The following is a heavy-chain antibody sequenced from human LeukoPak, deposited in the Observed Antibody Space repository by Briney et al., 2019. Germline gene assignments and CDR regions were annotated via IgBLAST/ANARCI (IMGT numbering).Heavy chain of an antibody. Sequence: SVKVSCKASGGTFSSYAISWVRQAPGQGLEWMGGIIPIFGTANYAQKFQGRVTITTDESTSTAYMELSSLRSEDTAVYYCAGREWDPRSWFDPWGQGTLVTVSS. CDR3: AGREWDPRSWFDP. CDR1: GGTFSSYA. D-gene: IGHD1-26*01. CDR2: IIPIFGTA. V-gene: IGHV1-69*05. J-gene: IGHJ5*02.